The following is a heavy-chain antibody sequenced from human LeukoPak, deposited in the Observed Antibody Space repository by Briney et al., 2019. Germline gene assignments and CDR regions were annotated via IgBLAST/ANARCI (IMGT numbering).Heavy chain of an antibody. CDR3: TTAYSYGQTRADY. J-gene: IGHJ4*02. CDR1: GFTLTNAW. Sequence: GGSLRLSCAASGFTLTNAWMSWVRQAPGKGLEWVGRVRSKTDGGTTDYAAPVKGRFTTSRDDSKNTLYLQMDSLKTEDTAVYYCTTAYSYGQTRADYWGQGTLVTVSS. V-gene: IGHV3-15*01. CDR2: VRSKTDGGTT. D-gene: IGHD5-18*01.